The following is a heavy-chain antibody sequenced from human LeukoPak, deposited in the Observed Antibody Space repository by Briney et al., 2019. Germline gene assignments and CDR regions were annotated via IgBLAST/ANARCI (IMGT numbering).Heavy chain of an antibody. CDR3: ARGQRGYSYGYHAFDI. CDR1: GGSISSYY. CDR2: IYYSGST. J-gene: IGHJ3*02. D-gene: IGHD5-18*01. V-gene: IGHV4-59*01. Sequence: SETLSLTCTVSGGSISSYYWSWIRQPPGKGLEWIGYIYYSGSTNYNPSLKSRVTISVDTSKNQFSLKLSSVTAADTAVYYCARGQRGYSYGYHAFDIWGQGTMVTVSS.